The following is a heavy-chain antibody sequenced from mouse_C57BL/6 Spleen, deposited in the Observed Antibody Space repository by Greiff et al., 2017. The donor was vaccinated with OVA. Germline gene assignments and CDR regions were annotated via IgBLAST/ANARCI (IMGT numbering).Heavy chain of an antibody. V-gene: IGHV1-72*01. Sequence: VQLQQPGAELVKPGASVKLSCKASRYTFTRYWMHWVKQRPGRGLEWIVRIDPNSGGTQSTEKFTSKATLTVDKPSTTAYMQLSSLPSEDSAVYYCARCDFIYTGSTGAMDYWGQGTSVTVSS. J-gene: IGHJ4*01. D-gene: IGHD1-1*01. CDR2: IDPNSGGT. CDR3: ARCDFIYTGSTGAMDY. CDR1: RYTFTRYW.